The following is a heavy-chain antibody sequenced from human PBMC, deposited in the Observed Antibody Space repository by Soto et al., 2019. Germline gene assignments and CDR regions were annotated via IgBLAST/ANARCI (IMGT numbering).Heavy chain of an antibody. CDR2: IWYDGSNK. CDR3: AREGEGSSSGGGDFDY. J-gene: IGHJ4*02. V-gene: IGHV3-33*01. D-gene: IGHD6-6*01. CDR1: GFTFSSYG. Sequence: GGSLRLSCAASGFTFSSYGMHWVRQAPGKGLEWVAVIWYDGSNKYYADSVKGRFTISRDNSKNTLYLQMNSLRAEDTAVYYCAREGEGSSSGGGDFDYWGQGTLVTVSS.